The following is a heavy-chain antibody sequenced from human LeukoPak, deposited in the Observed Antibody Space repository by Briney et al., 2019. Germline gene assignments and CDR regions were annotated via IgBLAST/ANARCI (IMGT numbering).Heavy chain of an antibody. CDR2: IYHSGST. CDR1: GGSISSGGYS. V-gene: IGHV4-30-2*01. Sequence: SETLSLTCAVSGGSISSGGYSWSWIRQPLGKGLEWIGYIYHSGSTYYNPSLKSRVTISVDRSKNQFSLKLSSVTAADTAVYYCARDSGYDSGYFDYWGQGTLVTASS. CDR3: ARDSGYDSGYFDY. D-gene: IGHD5-12*01. J-gene: IGHJ4*02.